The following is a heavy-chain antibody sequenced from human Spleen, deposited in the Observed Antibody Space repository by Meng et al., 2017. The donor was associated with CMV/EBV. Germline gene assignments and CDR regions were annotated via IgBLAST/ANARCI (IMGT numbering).Heavy chain of an antibody. D-gene: IGHD7-27*01. Sequence: VSCRASGYHFASHGITWVRQAPGQGLEWMGWISPSIGRTNYAQRLEGRVTMTTDRSTTTAYLELKSLRYDDTAVYFCARGTGIFDYWGQGTLVTVSS. CDR1: GYHFASHG. V-gene: IGHV1-18*04. CDR3: ARGTGIFDY. J-gene: IGHJ4*02. CDR2: ISPSIGRT.